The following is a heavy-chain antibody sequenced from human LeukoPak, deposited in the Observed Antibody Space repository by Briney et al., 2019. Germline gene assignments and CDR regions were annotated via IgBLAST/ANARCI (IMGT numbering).Heavy chain of an antibody. CDR1: GGTFTRFA. CDR2: VIPILGKA. Sequence: SVKVSCKASGGTFTRFAFSWVRQAPGQGLEWMGRVIPILGKADYAQKSQGRVTITADKSTTTAYMELSSLRSEDTAVYYCARDNAGYSTSWFDFWGQGTLVTVSS. V-gene: IGHV1-69*04. J-gene: IGHJ4*02. CDR3: ARDNAGYSTSWFDF. D-gene: IGHD6-13*01.